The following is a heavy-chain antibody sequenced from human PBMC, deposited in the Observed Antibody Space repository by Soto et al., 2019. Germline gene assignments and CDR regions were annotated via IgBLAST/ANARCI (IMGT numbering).Heavy chain of an antibody. CDR1: GFTFSDHY. D-gene: IGHD3-16*02. CDR2: ISSSSTTI. J-gene: IGHJ4*02. Sequence: QVQLVESGGGLVKPGGSLRLSCAASGFTFSDHYMNWIRQAPGKGLEWVSYISSSSTTIQYADSVKGRFTISRDNAKNSLYLQMNSLRAEDTAVYYCARDHRWRWHDSWGQGTLVTVSS. V-gene: IGHV3-11*01. CDR3: ARDHRWRWHDS.